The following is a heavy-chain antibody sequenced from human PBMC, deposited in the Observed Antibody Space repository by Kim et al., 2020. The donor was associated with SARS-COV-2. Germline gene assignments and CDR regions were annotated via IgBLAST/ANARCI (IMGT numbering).Heavy chain of an antibody. Sequence: SETLSLTCTVSGGSISSYYWSWIRQPAGKGLEWIGRIYTSGSTNYNPSLKSRVTMSVDTSKNQFSLKLSSVTAADTAVYYCARDRPGGYSYGYVWFDPWGQGTLVTVSS. V-gene: IGHV4-4*07. D-gene: IGHD5-18*01. CDR1: GGSISSYY. CDR2: IYTSGST. J-gene: IGHJ5*02. CDR3: ARDRPGGYSYGYVWFDP.